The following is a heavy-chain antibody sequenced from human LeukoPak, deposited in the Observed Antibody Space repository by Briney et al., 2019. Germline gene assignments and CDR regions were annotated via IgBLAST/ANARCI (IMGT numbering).Heavy chain of an antibody. CDR1: GISFNTYW. Sequence: AGGSLRLSCAASGISFNTYWMTWVRQAPGKGLEWVANIKHDGGEKYYVDSVKGRFTISRDNAKNSLYLQMNSLRDEDTAVYYCARGGSGYSYGNIDSWGQGILVTVSS. J-gene: IGHJ4*02. D-gene: IGHD5-18*01. V-gene: IGHV3-7*01. CDR3: ARGGSGYSYGNIDS. CDR2: IKHDGGEK.